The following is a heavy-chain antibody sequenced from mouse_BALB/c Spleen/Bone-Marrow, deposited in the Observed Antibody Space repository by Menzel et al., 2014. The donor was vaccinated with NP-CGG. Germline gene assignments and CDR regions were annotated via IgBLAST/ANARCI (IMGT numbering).Heavy chain of an antibody. Sequence: DVQLQESGAELVKPGASVKLSCTAPGFNIKDTYMHWVKQRPEQGLEWIGRIDPANGNTKYDPKFQGKATITADTSSNTAYLQLSSLTSEDTAVYYCASYVYGYYFDYWGQGTTLTVSS. CDR1: GFNIKDTY. V-gene: IGHV14-3*02. J-gene: IGHJ2*01. CDR3: ASYVYGYYFDY. D-gene: IGHD2-2*01. CDR2: IDPANGNT.